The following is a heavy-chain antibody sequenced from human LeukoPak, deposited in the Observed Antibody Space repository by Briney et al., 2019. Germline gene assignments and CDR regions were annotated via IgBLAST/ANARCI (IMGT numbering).Heavy chain of an antibody. V-gene: IGHV1-46*01. CDR3: ARDGVRTSILGYFDY. J-gene: IGHJ4*02. CDR1: GYTFTSYY. CDR2: INPSGGST. Sequence: GASVKVSCKXSGYTFTSYYMHWVRQAPGQGLEWMGIINPSGGSTSYAQKFQGRVTMTRDTSTSTVYMELSSLRSEDTAVYYCARDGVRTSILGYFDYWGQGTLVTVSS. D-gene: IGHD3-3*02.